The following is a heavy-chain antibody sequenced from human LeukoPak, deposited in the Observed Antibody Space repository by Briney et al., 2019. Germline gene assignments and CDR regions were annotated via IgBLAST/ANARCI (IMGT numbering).Heavy chain of an antibody. CDR1: GFTFSSYW. J-gene: IGHJ5*01. CDR2: IKRDGNEK. Sequence: GGSLRLSCAASGFTFSSYWMNWVRQAPGKGLEWVANIKRDGNEKNYVDSVKGRFSISRDNARNSLYLQMDSLRAEDTAVYYCAKEGAYPIITYDSWGQGALVTVSS. D-gene: IGHD3-10*01. CDR3: AKEGAYPIITYDS. V-gene: IGHV3-7*01.